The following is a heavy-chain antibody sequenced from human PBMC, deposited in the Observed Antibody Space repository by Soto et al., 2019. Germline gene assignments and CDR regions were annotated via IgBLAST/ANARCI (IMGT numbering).Heavy chain of an antibody. CDR2: ISVHNGYT. V-gene: IGHV1-18*01. CDR3: ARLEHNFGPHDY. Sequence: QVQLAQSGAEVKKPGASVTVSCKASGYTFSTDGISWVRQAPGQGLEWVGWISVHNGYTKYATELQGRVTVTTDPSTSTAYMELRSLRSDDSAVYYCARLEHNFGPHDYWGQGTLVTVTS. D-gene: IGHD1-1*01. CDR1: GYTFSTDG. J-gene: IGHJ4*02.